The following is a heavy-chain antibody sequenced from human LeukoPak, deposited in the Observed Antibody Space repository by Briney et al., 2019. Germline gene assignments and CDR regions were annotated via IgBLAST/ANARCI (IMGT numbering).Heavy chain of an antibody. CDR2: ISAYNGNT. V-gene: IGHV1-18*01. CDR3: ARSSSWYYFDY. CDR1: GYTFTSYG. J-gene: IGHJ4*02. D-gene: IGHD6-13*01. Sequence: GASVKVSCKASGYTFTSYGISWVRHDPGQGLEWMGWISAYNGNTNYAQKLQGRVTMTTDTSTSTAYMELRSLRSDVTAVYYCARSSSWYYFDYWGQGTLVTVSS.